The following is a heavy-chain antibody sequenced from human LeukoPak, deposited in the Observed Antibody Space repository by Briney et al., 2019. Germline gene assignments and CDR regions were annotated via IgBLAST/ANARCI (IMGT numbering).Heavy chain of an antibody. CDR2: ISSSSSHI. CDR1: GFTFSSYS. J-gene: IGHJ5*02. CDR3: ARNVFDP. Sequence: GGSLRLSCAASGFTFSSYSMNWVRQAPGKGLEWVSSISSSSSHIYYADSVKGRFTISRDNAKNSLYLQMNSLRAEDTAVYYCARNVFDPWGQGTLVTVSS. V-gene: IGHV3-21*01.